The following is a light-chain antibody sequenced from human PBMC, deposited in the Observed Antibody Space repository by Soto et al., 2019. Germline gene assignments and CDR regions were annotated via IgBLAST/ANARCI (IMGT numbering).Light chain of an antibody. CDR2: GAS. J-gene: IGKJ2*01. CDR1: QSVSSN. CDR3: QQYNNWPPYT. V-gene: IGKV3-15*01. Sequence: EIVMTQSPATLSVSPGERATLSCRASQSVSSNLAWYQQKPGQAPRLLIYGASTRATGIPARFSGSGSGTELTLTISSLQSEDFAVYYRQQYNNWPPYTFGQGTKLEIK.